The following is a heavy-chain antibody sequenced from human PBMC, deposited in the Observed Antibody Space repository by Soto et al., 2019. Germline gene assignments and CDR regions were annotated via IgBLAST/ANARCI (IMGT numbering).Heavy chain of an antibody. V-gene: IGHV3-20*04. Sequence: AGGSLRLSCAVSGFTFDDYGMSWVRQVPGKRLEWVSGINWNGGSTGFADSVKGRFTISRDNAKNSLFLQMNSLRAEYTAVYFCAREYCSSISCLFDYWGQGTLVTVSS. CDR2: INWNGGST. CDR1: GFTFDDYG. CDR3: AREYCSSISCLFDY. D-gene: IGHD2-2*01. J-gene: IGHJ4*02.